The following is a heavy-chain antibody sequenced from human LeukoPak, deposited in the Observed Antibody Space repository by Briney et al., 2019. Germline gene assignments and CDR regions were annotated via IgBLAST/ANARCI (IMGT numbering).Heavy chain of an antibody. V-gene: IGHV3-23*01. Sequence: PGGSLRLSCAVSGITLSNYGMSWVRQAPGRGLEWVAGINGSGGGTNYADAVKSRFTLSRDNPKNTLYLQMNSLRAEDTAVYYCAKRGVVIRVILVGFHKEAQYFDSWDQGAQVIVYS. CDR3: AKRGVVIRVILVGFHKEAQYFDS. J-gene: IGHJ4*02. D-gene: IGHD3-10*01. CDR2: INGSGGGT. CDR1: GITLSNYG.